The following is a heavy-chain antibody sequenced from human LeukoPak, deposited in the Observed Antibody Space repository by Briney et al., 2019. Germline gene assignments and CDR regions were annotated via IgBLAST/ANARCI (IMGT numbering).Heavy chain of an antibody. J-gene: IGHJ4*02. CDR1: GFTFSDYY. V-gene: IGHV3-11*06. Sequence: GGSLRLSCAASGFTFSDYYMSWIRQAPGKGLGWVSYISGSSSYTNYAGSVRGRFTISRDNAKNSLYLQMNSLRAEDTAVYYCARGMTTVTTIDYWGQGTLVTVSS. CDR2: ISGSSSYT. CDR3: ARGMTTVTTIDY. D-gene: IGHD4-11*01.